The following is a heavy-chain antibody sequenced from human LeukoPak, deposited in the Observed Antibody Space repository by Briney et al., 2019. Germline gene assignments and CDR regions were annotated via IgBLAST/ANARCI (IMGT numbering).Heavy chain of an antibody. CDR1: GDSVSSNSAA. CDR3: ATSPLGDSSISDYYFDY. D-gene: IGHD6-19*01. J-gene: IGHJ4*02. CDR2: TYYRSKWYN. Sequence: SQTLSLTCAISGDSVSSNSAAWNWIRQSPSRGLEWLGRTYYRSKWYNDYAVSVKSRITINPDTSKNQFSLQLNSVTPEDTAVYYCATSPLGDSSISDYYFDYWGQGTLVTVSS. V-gene: IGHV6-1*01.